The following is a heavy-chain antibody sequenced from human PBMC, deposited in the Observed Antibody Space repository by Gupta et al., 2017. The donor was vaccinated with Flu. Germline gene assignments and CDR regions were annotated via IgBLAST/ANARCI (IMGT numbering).Heavy chain of an antibody. CDR1: GFTFSSYG. V-gene: IGHV3-30*18. Sequence: QVQLVESGGGVVQPGRSLRLSCAASGFTFSSYGMQWVRQDPGKGLEWVAVISYDGSNKYYADAVKGRFTISRDNSKNTLYLQMNSLRAEDTAVYYCAKDTGQQWLLNAFDIWGQGTMVTVSS. D-gene: IGHD6-19*01. J-gene: IGHJ3*02. CDR3: AKDTGQQWLLNAFDI. CDR2: ISYDGSNK.